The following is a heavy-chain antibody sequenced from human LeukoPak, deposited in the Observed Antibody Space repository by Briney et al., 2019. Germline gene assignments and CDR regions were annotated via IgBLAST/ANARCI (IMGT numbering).Heavy chain of an antibody. CDR1: GSTFNNYY. Sequence: ASVKVSCKASGSTFNNYYVHWVRQAPGQGLEWMGWIDPNRGATNYARKFQDRVTMTRDTSINTDYMDLSRLRPNDTAVYYCAREGGSYYGTGSYGSRFSWLNSWGQGTLVTVSS. V-gene: IGHV1-2*02. J-gene: IGHJ5*01. CDR3: AREGGSYYGTGSYGSRFSWLNS. CDR2: IDPNRGAT. D-gene: IGHD3-10*01.